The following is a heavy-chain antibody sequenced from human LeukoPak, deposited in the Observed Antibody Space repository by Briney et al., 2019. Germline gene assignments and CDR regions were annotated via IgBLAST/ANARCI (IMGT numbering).Heavy chain of an antibody. V-gene: IGHV1-8*02. CDR3: ARVGILRYFDWPSPVYYYYYGMDV. Sequence: GASVKVSCKASGYTFTGYYMHWVRQATGQGLEWMGWMNPNSGNTGYAQKFQGRVTMTRNTSISTAYMELSSLRSEDTAVYYCARVGILRYFDWPSPVYYYYYGMDVWGQGTTVTVSS. CDR2: MNPNSGNT. D-gene: IGHD3-9*01. J-gene: IGHJ6*02. CDR1: GYTFTGYY.